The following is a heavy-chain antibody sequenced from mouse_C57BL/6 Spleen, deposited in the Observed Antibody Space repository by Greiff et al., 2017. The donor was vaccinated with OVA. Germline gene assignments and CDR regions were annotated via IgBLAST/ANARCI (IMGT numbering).Heavy chain of an antibody. V-gene: IGHV1-15*01. CDR2: IDPETGGT. CDR3: TINYYGSSFYWYFDV. J-gene: IGHJ1*03. CDR1: GYTFTDYE. D-gene: IGHD1-1*01. Sequence: VQLQQSGAELVRPGASVTLSCKASGYTFTDYEMHWVKQTPVHGLEWIGAIDPETGGTAYNQKFKGKAILTADKSSSTAYMELLSLTSEDSAVYYCTINYYGSSFYWYFDVWGTGTTVTVSS.